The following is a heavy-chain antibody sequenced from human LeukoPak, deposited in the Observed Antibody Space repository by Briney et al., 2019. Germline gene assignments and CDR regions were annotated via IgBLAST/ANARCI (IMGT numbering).Heavy chain of an antibody. CDR1: GLTFSSYA. J-gene: IGHJ6*04. CDR2: ISYDGSNK. D-gene: IGHD6-25*01. Sequence: GRSLRLSCAASGLTFSSYAMHWVRQAPGKGLEWVAVISYDGSNKYYADSVKGRFTISRDNSKNTLYLQMNSLRAEDTAVYYCARAAAVRVWGKGTTVTISS. V-gene: IGHV3-30*04. CDR3: ARAAAVRV.